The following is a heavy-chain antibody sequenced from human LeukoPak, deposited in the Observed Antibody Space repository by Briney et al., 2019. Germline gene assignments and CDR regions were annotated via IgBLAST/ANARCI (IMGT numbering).Heavy chain of an antibody. Sequence: ASVKVSCKASGYTFPSYFMHWVRQAPGQGLEWMGIIDPTGGSTTYAQKFQGRVTMTRDTSTSTVYMELSSLRSDDTAVYYCARTAARRFDYWGQGTLVTVSS. J-gene: IGHJ4*02. V-gene: IGHV1-46*01. CDR1: GYTFPSYF. CDR2: IDPTGGST. CDR3: ARTAARRFDY. D-gene: IGHD6-6*01.